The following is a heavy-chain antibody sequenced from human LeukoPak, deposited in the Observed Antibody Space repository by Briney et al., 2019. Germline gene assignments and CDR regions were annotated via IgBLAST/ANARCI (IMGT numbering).Heavy chain of an antibody. CDR3: ARDSSSSWYGYFDY. CDR1: GGSISSYY. J-gene: IGHJ4*02. V-gene: IGHV4-59*01. CDR2: IYYSGST. Sequence: SETLSLTCTVSGGSISSYYWSWIRQPPGKGLEWVGYIYYSGSTNYNPSLKSRVTISVDTSKNQFSLKLSSVTAADTAAYYCARDSSSSWYGYFDYWGQGTLVTVSS. D-gene: IGHD6-13*01.